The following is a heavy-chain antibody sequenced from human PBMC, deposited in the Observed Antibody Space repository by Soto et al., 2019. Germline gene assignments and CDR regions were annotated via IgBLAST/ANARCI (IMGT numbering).Heavy chain of an antibody. V-gene: IGHV4-59*01. J-gene: IGHJ6*02. CDR2: ISYSGST. Sequence: QVQLQESGPGLVKPSETLSLTCTVSGGSISSYYWSWIRQPPGKGLEWIGYISYSGSTNYNPSLKSRVTISVEPSKNQCSLKLSSVTAADTAVYYCARAEDYYYYGMDVWGQGTTVTVS. CDR1: GGSISSYY. CDR3: ARAEDYYYYGMDV.